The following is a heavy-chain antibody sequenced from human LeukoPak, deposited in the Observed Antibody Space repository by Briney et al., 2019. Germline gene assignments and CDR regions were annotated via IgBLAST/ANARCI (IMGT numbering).Heavy chain of an antibody. D-gene: IGHD5-12*01. Sequence: GGSLRLSCAASGFTFSSYSMNWVRQAPGKGLEWVSSISSSSSYIYYADSVKGRFTISRDNAKNSLYLQMNSLRAEDTAVYYCAKGYSGYDYAFDAWGQGTVVTVSS. J-gene: IGHJ3*01. V-gene: IGHV3-21*01. CDR1: GFTFSSYS. CDR3: AKGYSGYDYAFDA. CDR2: ISSSSSYI.